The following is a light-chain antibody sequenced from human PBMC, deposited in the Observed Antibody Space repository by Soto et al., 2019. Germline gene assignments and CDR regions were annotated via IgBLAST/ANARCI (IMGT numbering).Light chain of an antibody. CDR3: QQYYSTPYT. J-gene: IGKJ2*01. V-gene: IGKV4-1*01. CDR2: WAS. CDR1: QSVLYSSNNKNY. Sequence: DIVMTQSPDSLAVSLGERATINWKSSQSVLYSSNNKNYLAWYQQKPGQPPKLLIYWASTRESGVPDRFSGSGCGTDFTLTISSLQAEDVSVYYCQQYYSTPYTFGQWTKLEIK.